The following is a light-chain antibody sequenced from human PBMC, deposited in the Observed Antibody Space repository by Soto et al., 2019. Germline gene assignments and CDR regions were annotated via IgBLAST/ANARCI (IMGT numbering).Light chain of an antibody. J-gene: IGKJ2*01. V-gene: IGKV4-1*01. Sequence: DVVMTQAPDSLAVSLGESATINCKSSQTVLYNSNNKNHLGWFQQKPGHPPKLLIYGASTRASGVPDRFSGSGSGKDFTLTISSLQAEDVAVYYCQQYYSIQLTFGQWSKVDIX. CDR2: GAS. CDR1: QTVLYNSNNKNH. CDR3: QQYYSIQLT.